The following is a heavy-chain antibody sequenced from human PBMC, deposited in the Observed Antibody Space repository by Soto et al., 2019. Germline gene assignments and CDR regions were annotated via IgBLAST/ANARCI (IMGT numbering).Heavy chain of an antibody. D-gene: IGHD4-17*01. CDR3: ARWNGDYSFDY. CDR1: GGSFSGYY. Sequence: PSETLSLTCAVYGGSFSGYYWSWIRQPPGKGLEWIGEINHSGSTNYNPSLKSRVTISVDTSKSQFSLKLSSVTAADTAVYYCARWNGDYSFDYSGKGTRVTVSS. V-gene: IGHV4-34*01. CDR2: INHSGST. J-gene: IGHJ4*02.